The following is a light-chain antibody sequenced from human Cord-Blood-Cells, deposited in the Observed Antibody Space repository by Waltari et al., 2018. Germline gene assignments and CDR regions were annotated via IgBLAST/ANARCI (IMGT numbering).Light chain of an antibody. J-gene: IGKJ2*01. CDR3: QQYNNWPPYT. CDR2: GAS. Sequence: EIVMTQSPATLSVSPGERATLSCRASQSVSSNLAWYQQKPGQAPRLLIYGASTRATGIPARFNGSGSGTEFTLTISSLQSEDFAVYYCQQYNNWPPYTFGQGTKLVIK. V-gene: IGKV3-15*01. CDR1: QSVSSN.